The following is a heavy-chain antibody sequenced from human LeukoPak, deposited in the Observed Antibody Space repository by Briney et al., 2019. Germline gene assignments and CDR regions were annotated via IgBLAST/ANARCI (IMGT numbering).Heavy chain of an antibody. V-gene: IGHV3-53*01. CDR1: GFTVSSNY. Sequence: GGSLRLSCAASGFTVSSNYMSWVRQAPGKGLEWVSVIYSGGSTYYADSVRGRFTISRDNSKNTLYLQMNSLRAEDTAVYYCARDRGSGWYYFDYWGQGTLVTVSS. CDR2: IYSGGST. CDR3: ARDRGSGWYYFDY. D-gene: IGHD6-19*01. J-gene: IGHJ4*02.